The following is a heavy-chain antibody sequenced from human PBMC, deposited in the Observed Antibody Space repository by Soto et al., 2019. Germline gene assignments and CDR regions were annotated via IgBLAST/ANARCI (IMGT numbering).Heavy chain of an antibody. J-gene: IGHJ6*02. CDR2: ISGSGGST. D-gene: IGHD3-10*01. CDR3: AKDLGSGATKSDSYGMDV. CDR1: GFTFSSYA. V-gene: IGHV3-23*01. Sequence: GGSLRLSCAASGFTFSSYAMRWVGQAPGKGLEWVSAISGSGGSTYYADSVKGRFTISRDNSKNTLYLQMNSLRAEDTAVYYCAKDLGSGATKSDSYGMDVWGQGTTVTVSS.